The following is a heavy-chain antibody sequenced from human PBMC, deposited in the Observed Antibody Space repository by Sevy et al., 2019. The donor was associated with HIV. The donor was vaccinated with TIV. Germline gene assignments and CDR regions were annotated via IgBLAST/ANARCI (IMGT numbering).Heavy chain of an antibody. CDR2: ISGSGGST. D-gene: IGHD6-13*01. CDR3: AKDRPPYSGSWYHFDY. J-gene: IGHJ4*02. Sequence: GGSLRLSCAASGFTFSSYAMSWVRQAPGKGLEWVSAISGSGGSTDYADSVKGRFTISRDNSKNTLYLQMNSLRAEDTAVYSCAKDRPPYSGSWYHFDYWGQGTLVTVSS. CDR1: GFTFSSYA. V-gene: IGHV3-23*01.